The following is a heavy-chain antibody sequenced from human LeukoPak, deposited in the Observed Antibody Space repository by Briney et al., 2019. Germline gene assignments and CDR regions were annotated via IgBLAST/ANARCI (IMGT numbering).Heavy chain of an antibody. D-gene: IGHD3-10*01. CDR2: MYYSGST. J-gene: IGHJ5*02. V-gene: IGHV4-39*01. Sequence: PSETLSLTCAVSGGSLSSSSYYWGWLRHPPGKGLEWIGSMYYSGSTYYNPSLKSRVTISVDMSKDKFYLKLSSVTEADTAVYYCARNSRVTMVRGVSQRGWFDPWGQGTLVTASS. CDR3: ARNSRVTMVRGVSQRGWFDP. CDR1: GGSLSSSSYY.